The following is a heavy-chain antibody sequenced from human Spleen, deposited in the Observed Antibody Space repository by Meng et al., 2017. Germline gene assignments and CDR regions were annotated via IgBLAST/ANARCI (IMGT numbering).Heavy chain of an antibody. CDR3: ATDLFDYFDSRGRDY. Sequence: GGSLRLSCAASGFTFSSFSMNWVRQAPGKGLEWVSSISSSSSYIYSADSVKGRFTISRDISKNTLYLQMNSLRAEDTAVYYCATDLFDYFDSRGRDYWGQGTLVTVSS. D-gene: IGHD3-22*01. J-gene: IGHJ4*02. CDR2: ISSSSSYI. V-gene: IGHV3-21*01. CDR1: GFTFSSFS.